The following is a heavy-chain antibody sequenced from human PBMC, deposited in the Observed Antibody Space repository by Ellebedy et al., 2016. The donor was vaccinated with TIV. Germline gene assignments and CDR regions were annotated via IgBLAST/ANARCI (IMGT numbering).Heavy chain of an antibody. CDR2: ISFDASYR. CDR3: VRDLGSVEVR. D-gene: IGHD2-2*01. J-gene: IGHJ4*02. CDR1: GFTFGHYS. Sequence: GGSLRLXCAGSGFTFGHYSMNWVRQAPDKGLEWVSSISFDASYRYYSDSVRGRFTISRDNAKNSVFLQLNGLRVEDTAVYFCVRDLGSVEVRWGQGTLVTVSS. V-gene: IGHV3-21*01.